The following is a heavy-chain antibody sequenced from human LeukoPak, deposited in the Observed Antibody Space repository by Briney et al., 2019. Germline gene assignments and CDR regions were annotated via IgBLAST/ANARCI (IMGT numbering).Heavy chain of an antibody. Sequence: PSETLSLTCTVSGGSISSYYWSWIRQPPGKGLEWIGYIYYSGSTNYNPSLKSRVTISVDTSKNQFSLKLSSVTAADTAVYYCAREGPAMGQPFDYWGQGTLVTVSS. V-gene: IGHV4-59*12. CDR2: IYYSGST. J-gene: IGHJ4*02. CDR3: AREGPAMGQPFDY. D-gene: IGHD5-18*01. CDR1: GGSISSYY.